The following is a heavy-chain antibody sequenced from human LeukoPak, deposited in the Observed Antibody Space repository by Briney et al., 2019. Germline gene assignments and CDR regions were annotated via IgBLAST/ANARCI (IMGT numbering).Heavy chain of an antibody. D-gene: IGHD6-13*01. Sequence: PSETLSLTCAVSGGSISSSNWWSWVRQPPGKGLEWIGEIYHSGSTNYNPSLRSRVTISADKSKNQFSLKLSSVTAADTAVYYCAAIAAAGNVDYWGQGTLVTVSS. CDR3: AAIAAAGNVDY. CDR2: IYHSGST. CDR1: GGSISSSNW. V-gene: IGHV4-4*02. J-gene: IGHJ4*02.